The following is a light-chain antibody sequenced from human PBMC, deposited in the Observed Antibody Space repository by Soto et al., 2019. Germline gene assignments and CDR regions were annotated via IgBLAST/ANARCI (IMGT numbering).Light chain of an antibody. CDR1: QTISSW. CDR2: KAS. V-gene: IGKV1-5*03. Sequence: DIQMTQSPSTLSGSVGDRVTITCRASQTISSWLAWYQQKPGKAPKLLIYKASTLKSGVPSRFSGSGSGTEFTLTISSLQPEEFATYYCQQLNSYPRITFGQGTRLEIK. CDR3: QQLNSYPRIT. J-gene: IGKJ5*01.